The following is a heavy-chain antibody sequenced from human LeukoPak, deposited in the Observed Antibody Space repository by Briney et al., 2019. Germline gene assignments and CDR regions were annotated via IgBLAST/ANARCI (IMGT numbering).Heavy chain of an antibody. D-gene: IGHD6-13*01. V-gene: IGHV3-23*03. CDR3: AKGGSSSWDYFDY. J-gene: IGHJ4*02. Sequence: GGSLRLSCAASGFTFSSYEMNWVRQAPGKGLEWVSGIYSGGSTYYADSVKGRFTISRDNSKNTLYLQMNSLRAEDTAVYYCAKGGSSSWDYFDYWGQGTLVTVSS. CDR2: IYSGGST. CDR1: GFTFSSYE.